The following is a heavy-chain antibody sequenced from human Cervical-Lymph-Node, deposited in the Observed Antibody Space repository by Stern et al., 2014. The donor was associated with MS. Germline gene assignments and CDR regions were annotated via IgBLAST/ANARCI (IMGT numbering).Heavy chain of an antibody. D-gene: IGHD4-17*01. Sequence: QLVQSGAEVKKPGSSVKLSCKASGGTFSSYPIIWVRQAPGQGLEWMGGIIPIFGTANYAQKFQGRVTITADGSSSTAYMELSSLRSEDTAVYYCASPVTLTVGAMDVWGQGTTVTVSS. CDR2: IIPIFGTA. J-gene: IGHJ6*02. V-gene: IGHV1-69*01. CDR3: ASPVTLTVGAMDV. CDR1: GGTFSSYP.